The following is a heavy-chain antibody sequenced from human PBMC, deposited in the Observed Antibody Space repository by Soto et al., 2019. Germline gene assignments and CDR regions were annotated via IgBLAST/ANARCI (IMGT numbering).Heavy chain of an antibody. CDR2: ISAYNGNT. V-gene: IGHV1-18*01. CDR1: GYTFTSYG. J-gene: IGHJ4*02. CDR3: ARVHGDIDY. Sequence: QVQLVQSGAEVKKPGASVKVSCKASGYTFTSYGISWVRQAPGQGLEWMGWISAYNGNTIYAQKLQGRVTMTTDTYTRTGYRELRSLRSDDTAVYYCARVHGDIDYWGQGTLVTVSS. D-gene: IGHD4-17*01.